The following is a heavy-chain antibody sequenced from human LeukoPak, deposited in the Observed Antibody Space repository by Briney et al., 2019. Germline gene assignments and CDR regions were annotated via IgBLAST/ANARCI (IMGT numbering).Heavy chain of an antibody. Sequence: PSETLSLPCTLSGGSINTNDYYWNWIRQPPGKGLEWVGHISYSGGTKYNPSLQSRVTISIDTSKNQFSLNLSSVTAADTAVYYCARRVIMSATGVPDTWLDPWGQGILVTVSS. CDR2: ISYSGGT. CDR3: ARRVIMSATGVPDTWLDP. D-gene: IGHD2-8*02. V-gene: IGHV4-61*05. J-gene: IGHJ5*02. CDR1: GGSINTNDYY.